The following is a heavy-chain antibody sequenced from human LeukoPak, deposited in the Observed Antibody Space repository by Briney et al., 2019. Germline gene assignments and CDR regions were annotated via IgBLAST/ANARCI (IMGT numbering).Heavy chain of an antibody. V-gene: IGHV1-8*01. CDR2: MNPNSGNT. J-gene: IGHJ6*04. CDR3: ARDGGLGGGLWFRESLDLYYGMDV. D-gene: IGHD3-10*01. CDR1: GYTFTSYD. Sequence: ASVKVSCKASGYTFTSYDINWVRQATGQGLGWMGWMNPNSGNTGYAQKFQGRVTKTRNTTISTAYMELSRLRSQDTAVYYCARDGGLGGGLWFRESLDLYYGMDVWGKGTTVTVCS.